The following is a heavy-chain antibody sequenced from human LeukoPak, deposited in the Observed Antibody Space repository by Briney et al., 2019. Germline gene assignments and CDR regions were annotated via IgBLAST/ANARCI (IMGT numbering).Heavy chain of an antibody. Sequence: GASVKVSCKASGGTFSSYAISWVRQAPGQGLEWMGWISAYNGNTNYAQKLQGRVTMTTDTSTSTAYMELRSLRSDDTAVYYCARWRSSGWFDPWGQGTLVTVSS. CDR3: ARWRSSGWFDP. CDR2: ISAYNGNT. J-gene: IGHJ5*02. D-gene: IGHD6-19*01. CDR1: GGTFSSYA. V-gene: IGHV1-18*01.